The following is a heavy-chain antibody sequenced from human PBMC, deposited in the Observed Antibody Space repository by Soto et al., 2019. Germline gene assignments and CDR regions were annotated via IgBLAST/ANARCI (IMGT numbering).Heavy chain of an antibody. Sequence: GGSLRLSCAASGFTFSEYYVSWIRQAPGKGLEWVAYISSSGSTIYYADSVKGRFTISRDNAKSSQYLQMNSPSADDTAVYYCARRNVFDYWGQGTLVTVSS. CDR3: ARRNVFDY. CDR2: ISSSGSTI. J-gene: IGHJ4*02. CDR1: GFTFSEYY. V-gene: IGHV3-11*01.